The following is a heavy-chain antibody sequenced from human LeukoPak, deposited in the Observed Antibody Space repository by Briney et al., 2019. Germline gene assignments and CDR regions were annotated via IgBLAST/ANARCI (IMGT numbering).Heavy chain of an antibody. CDR1: GGSFSGYY. V-gene: IGHV4-34*01. Sequence: PSETLSLTCAVYGGSFSGYYWSWIRQPPGKGLGWIGEISHSGSTNYNQSLKSRVTISVDTSKNQFSLNLSSVTAADTAVYYCARVIVWGSYRFTIYYFDYWGQGTLVTVSS. D-gene: IGHD3-16*02. J-gene: IGHJ4*02. CDR2: ISHSGST. CDR3: ARVIVWGSYRFTIYYFDY.